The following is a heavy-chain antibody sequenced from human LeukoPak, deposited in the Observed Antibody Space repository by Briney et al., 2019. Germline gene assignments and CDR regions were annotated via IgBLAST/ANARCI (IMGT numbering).Heavy chain of an antibody. CDR2: INHSGST. CDR1: GGSFSGYY. J-gene: IGHJ4*02. Sequence: SETLSLTCAVYGGSFSGYYWSWIRQPPGKGLEWIGEINHSGSTNYNSSLKSRVTISVDTSKNQFSLKLSSVTAADTAVYYCARGVMAERIGYWGQGTLVTVSS. D-gene: IGHD3-16*01. V-gene: IGHV4-34*01. CDR3: ARGVMAERIGY.